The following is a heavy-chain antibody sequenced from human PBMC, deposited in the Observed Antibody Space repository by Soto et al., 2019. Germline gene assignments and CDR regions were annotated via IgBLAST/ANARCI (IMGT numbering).Heavy chain of an antibody. CDR2: ISTSGGNT. Sequence: PVVPLRVSYAASGCTCGGYVRSWIRKDPGKGLEWVSGISTSGGNTYYADSVKGRFTISRDNSKNTLYLQMNSLRAEDTAVYYCAKGFVGVCYHCSYHFDSWGQGALVTVSS. V-gene: IGHV3-23*01. D-gene: IGHD2-8*01. CDR3: AKGFVGVCYHCSYHFDS. J-gene: IGHJ4*02. CDR1: GCTCGGYV.